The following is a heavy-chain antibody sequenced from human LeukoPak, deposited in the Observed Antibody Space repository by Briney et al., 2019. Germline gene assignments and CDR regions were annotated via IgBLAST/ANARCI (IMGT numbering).Heavy chain of an antibody. CDR3: ARGVGAGTFNY. CDR2: INAGNGNT. J-gene: IGHJ4*02. V-gene: IGHV1-3*01. Sequence: ASVKVSCKASGYTFTSYGISWVRQAPGQRLEWMGWINAGNGNTKYSQKFQGRVTITRDTSASTAYMELSSLRSEDTAVYYCARGVGAGTFNYWGQGTLVTVSS. D-gene: IGHD6-13*01. CDR1: GYTFTSYG.